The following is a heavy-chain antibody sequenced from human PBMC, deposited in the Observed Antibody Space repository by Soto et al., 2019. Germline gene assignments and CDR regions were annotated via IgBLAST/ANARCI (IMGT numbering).Heavy chain of an antibody. CDR1: GGSFSGYY. D-gene: IGHD2-15*01. CDR3: ARGRSGGWGWFDP. J-gene: IGHJ5*02. CDR2: INHSGST. V-gene: IGHV4-34*01. Sequence: QVQLQQWGAGLLKPSETLSLTCAVYGGSFSGYYWSWIRQPPGKGLEWIGEINHSGSTNYNPSLKSRVTISVDTSKNQFSLKLSSVTAADTAVYYCARGRSGGWGWFDPWGKGTLVTVSS.